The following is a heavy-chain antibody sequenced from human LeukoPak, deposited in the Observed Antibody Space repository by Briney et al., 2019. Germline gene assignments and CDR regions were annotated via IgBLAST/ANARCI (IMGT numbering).Heavy chain of an antibody. CDR3: ATWGYYDSSGYSPDFDY. J-gene: IGHJ4*02. CDR2: ISSSGSTI. D-gene: IGHD3-22*01. Sequence: PGGSLRLSCAASGFTFSSYEMNWVRQAPGKGLEWVSYISSSGSTIYYADSVKGRFTISRDNAKTSLYLQTNSLRAEDTAVYYCATWGYYDSSGYSPDFDYWGQGTLVTVSS. CDR1: GFTFSSYE. V-gene: IGHV3-48*03.